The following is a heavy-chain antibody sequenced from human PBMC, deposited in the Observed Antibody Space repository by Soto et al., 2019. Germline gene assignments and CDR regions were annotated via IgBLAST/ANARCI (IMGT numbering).Heavy chain of an antibody. CDR2: VGYSGVST. Sequence: GGSLRLSCAASGFTFTTYAMSWVRQAPGKGLEWVSTVGYSGVSTYYADSVKGRFTISRDDSKNTVSLQMNSLRPEDTAVYYCAKDRESYGPLYYFDSWGQGTLVTVSS. D-gene: IGHD5-18*01. CDR1: GFTFTTYA. V-gene: IGHV3-23*01. CDR3: AKDRESYGPLYYFDS. J-gene: IGHJ4*02.